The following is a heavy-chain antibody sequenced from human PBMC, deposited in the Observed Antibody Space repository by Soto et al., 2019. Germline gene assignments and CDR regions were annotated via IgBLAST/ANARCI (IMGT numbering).Heavy chain of an antibody. D-gene: IGHD2-21*01. V-gene: IGHV3-21*01. Sequence: PGGSLRLSCAASGFTFSSYSMNWVRQAPGKGLEWVSSISSSSSYIYYADSVKGRFTISRDNAKNSLYLQMNSLRAEDTAVYYCARDFLPRTDSVDYYYGMDVWGQGTTVTVSS. J-gene: IGHJ6*02. CDR1: GFTFSSYS. CDR3: ARDFLPRTDSVDYYYGMDV. CDR2: ISSSSSYI.